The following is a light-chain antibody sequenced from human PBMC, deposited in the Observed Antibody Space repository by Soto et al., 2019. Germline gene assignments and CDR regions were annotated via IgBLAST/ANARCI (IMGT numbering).Light chain of an antibody. Sequence: DIQMTQSPSSLSASVGDRVTITCRASQSISSYLNWYQQKPGKAPNLLIYAASSLQSGVPSRFSGSESGTDFTLTISSLQPEDFATYYCQQSYSTPYTFGQGTKLEIK. CDR3: QQSYSTPYT. J-gene: IGKJ2*01. V-gene: IGKV1-39*01. CDR2: AAS. CDR1: QSISSY.